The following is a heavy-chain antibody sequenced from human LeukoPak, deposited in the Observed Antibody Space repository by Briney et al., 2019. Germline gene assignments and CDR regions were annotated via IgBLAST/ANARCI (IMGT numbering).Heavy chain of an antibody. CDR2: VYHNGGT. D-gene: IGHD2-2*01. Sequence: SETLSLTCTVSGDSFSSTNYFWGWIRQPPMKGLEWIGSVYHNGGTYFIPSLRSRATISLDTSKNQFSLKVRSVTAADTAVYFCARRGVVEPGPKSHYYYQMDVWGKGTTVTVSS. CDR3: ARRGVVEPGPKSHYYYQMDV. V-gene: IGHV4-39*01. J-gene: IGHJ6*03. CDR1: GDSFSSTNYF.